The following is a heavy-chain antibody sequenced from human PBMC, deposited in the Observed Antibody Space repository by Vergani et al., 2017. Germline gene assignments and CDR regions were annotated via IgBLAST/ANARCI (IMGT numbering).Heavy chain of an antibody. Sequence: QVQLPESGPGLVKPSETLSLTCAVSGYSISSGYYWGWIRQPPGKGLEWIGSIYHSGSTYYNPSLKSRVTISVDTSKNQFSLKLSSVTAADTAVYYCARESSYGDYGYWGQGTLVTVSS. V-gene: IGHV4-38-2*02. CDR3: ARESSYGDYGY. CDR1: GYSISSGYY. CDR2: IYHSGST. J-gene: IGHJ4*02. D-gene: IGHD4-17*01.